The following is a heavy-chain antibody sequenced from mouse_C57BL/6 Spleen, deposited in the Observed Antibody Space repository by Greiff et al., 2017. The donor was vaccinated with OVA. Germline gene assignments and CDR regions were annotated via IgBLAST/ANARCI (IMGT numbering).Heavy chain of an antibody. Sequence: VAYISSGSSTIYYADTVKGRFTISRDNAKNTLFLQMTSLRSEDTAMYYCARRGYYVDYYAMDYWGQGTSVTVSS. V-gene: IGHV5-17*01. CDR2: ISSGSSTI. J-gene: IGHJ4*01. CDR3: ARRGYYVDYYAMDY. D-gene: IGHD2-3*01.